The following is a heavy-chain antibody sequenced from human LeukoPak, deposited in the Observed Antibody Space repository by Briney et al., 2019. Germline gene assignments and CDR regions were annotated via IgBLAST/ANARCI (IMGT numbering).Heavy chain of an antibody. J-gene: IGHJ4*02. Sequence: GESLKISCKDSGYSFFSYWIAWVRQMPGKGLEWMGIIYPGDSDTRYSPSFQGQVTISADKSTSTAYLQWSSLKASDTAMYYCATYFGAHGYSSSWPKGNYWGQGTLVTVSS. CDR2: IYPGDSDT. CDR3: ATYFGAHGYSSSWPKGNY. V-gene: IGHV5-51*01. D-gene: IGHD6-13*01. CDR1: GYSFFSYW.